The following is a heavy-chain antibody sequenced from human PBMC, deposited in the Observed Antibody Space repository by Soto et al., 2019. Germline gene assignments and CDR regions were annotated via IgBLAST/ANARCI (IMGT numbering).Heavy chain of an antibody. CDR3: ARVGKIKINYYDSSGYYRPFDY. D-gene: IGHD3-22*01. CDR2: IYHTGST. Sequence: SETLSLTCAVSGGSISSGGYSWSWIRQPPGKGLEWIGYIYHTGSTHYNPSLKSRVAISVDTSKNQFSLKLSSVTAADTAVYYCARVGKIKINYYDSSGYYRPFDYWGQGTLVTVSS. V-gene: IGHV4-30-2*01. J-gene: IGHJ4*02. CDR1: GGSISSGGYS.